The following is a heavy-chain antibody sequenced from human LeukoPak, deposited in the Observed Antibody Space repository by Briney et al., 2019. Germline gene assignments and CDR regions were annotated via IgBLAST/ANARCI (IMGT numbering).Heavy chain of an antibody. CDR1: GGSISRGGYY. Sequence: SETLSLTCTVSGGSISRGGYYWSWIRQHPGKGLEWIGYIYYSGSTYYNPSLKSRVTISVDTSKNQFSLKLSSVTAADTAVYYCARGFPTVTGENWFDPWGQGTLVTVSS. V-gene: IGHV4-31*03. D-gene: IGHD4-17*01. CDR2: IYYSGST. CDR3: ARGFPTVTGENWFDP. J-gene: IGHJ5*02.